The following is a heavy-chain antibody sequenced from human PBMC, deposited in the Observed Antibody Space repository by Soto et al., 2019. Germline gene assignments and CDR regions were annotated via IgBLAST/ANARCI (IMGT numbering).Heavy chain of an antibody. V-gene: IGHV4-59*01. CDR1: GGSISSDF. CDR3: ARGSDFLYYYGMDV. Sequence: PSETLSLTCTVSGGSISSDFWSWIRQPPGKGLEWIGYIFYTGTTKYNPSLKSRVTISVDTSKNQFSLNLSSVSAADTAVYYCARGSDFLYYYGMDVWGQGTKVTVSS. CDR2: IFYTGTT. D-gene: IGHD5-12*01. J-gene: IGHJ6*02.